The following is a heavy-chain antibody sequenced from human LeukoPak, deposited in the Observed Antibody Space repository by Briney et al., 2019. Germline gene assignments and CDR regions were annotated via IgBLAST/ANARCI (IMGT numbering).Heavy chain of an antibody. CDR1: GVSISSFY. J-gene: IGHJ4*02. V-gene: IGHV4-4*07. CDR2: IYTSGST. Sequence: SETLSLTCTVSGVSISSFYWSWIRRPAGKGLEWIGRIYTSGSTNYNPSLKSRVTMSVDTSKNHFSLKLSSVTAADAAVYYCAGYGDYQDFDYWGRGTLVTVSS. CDR3: AGYGDYQDFDY. D-gene: IGHD4-17*01.